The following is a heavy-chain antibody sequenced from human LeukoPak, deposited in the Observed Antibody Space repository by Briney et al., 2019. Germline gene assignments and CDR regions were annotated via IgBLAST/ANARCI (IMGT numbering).Heavy chain of an antibody. D-gene: IGHD3-9*01. Sequence: GGSLRLSCAASGFTFSSYAMSWVRQAPGKGLEWVSAISGSGGSTYYADSVKGRFTISRDNSKNTLYLQMNSLRAEDTAVYYCAKDLMYYDILTGYYIRGFDYWGQGILVTVSS. J-gene: IGHJ4*02. CDR2: ISGSGGST. V-gene: IGHV3-23*01. CDR1: GFTFSSYA. CDR3: AKDLMYYDILTGYYIRGFDY.